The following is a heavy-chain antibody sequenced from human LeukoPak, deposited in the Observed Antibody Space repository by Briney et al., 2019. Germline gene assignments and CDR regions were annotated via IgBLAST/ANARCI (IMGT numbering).Heavy chain of an antibody. CDR2: IYTSGST. CDR3: ARDHYDFWSGYYPFDY. D-gene: IGHD3-3*01. CDR1: GGSISSYY. Sequence: SETLSLTCTVSGGSISSYYWSWIRQPAGKGLEWIGRIYTSGSTNYNPSLKSRVTMSVDTSKNQFSLKLSSVTAADTAVYYCARDHYDFWSGYYPFDYWGQGTLVTVSS. J-gene: IGHJ4*02. V-gene: IGHV4-4*07.